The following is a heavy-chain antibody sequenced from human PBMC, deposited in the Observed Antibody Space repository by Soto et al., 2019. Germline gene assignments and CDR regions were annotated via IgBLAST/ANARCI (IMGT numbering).Heavy chain of an antibody. D-gene: IGHD6-19*01. CDR1: GGSFSGYY. J-gene: IGHJ4*02. CDR3: ATYETKGSGYPLDY. V-gene: IGHV4-34*01. CDR2: INHSGST. Sequence: SETLSLTCAVYGGSFSGYYWRWIRQPPGKGLEWIGEINHSGSTNYSPSLKSRVTISVDTSKNQFSLKLTSVTAADTAVYYCATYETKGSGYPLDYWGQGTLVNVSS.